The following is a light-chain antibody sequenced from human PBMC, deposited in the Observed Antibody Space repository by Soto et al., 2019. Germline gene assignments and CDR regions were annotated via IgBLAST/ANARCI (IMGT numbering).Light chain of an antibody. V-gene: IGKV1-5*01. CDR1: QTITRW. J-gene: IGKJ1*01. Sequence: DIQMTQSPSTLSASVGDRVTITCRASQTITRWMAWYQQKPGKAPKLLIYDASTLESGVPSRFSGIRSGTEFTLTISSMHPDDSATDYCQQYTTYWTFGQGTKVDIK. CDR3: QQYTTYWT. CDR2: DAS.